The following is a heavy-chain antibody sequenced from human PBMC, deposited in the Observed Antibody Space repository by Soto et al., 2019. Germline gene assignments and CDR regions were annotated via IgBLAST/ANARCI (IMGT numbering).Heavy chain of an antibody. V-gene: IGHV4-38-2*02. CDR2: ICSGST. CDR1: GYSISSGYC. Sequence: QVQLQESGPGLVKPSETLSLTCAVSGYSISSGYCWGWIRQPPGKGLEWIGSICSGSTYYNPSLKSRVTISIHTSKNQFSLKLTSVTAADTAVYYCARDWTSYYDISGYYYPTHYYFDYWGQGNLVTVSS. CDR3: ARDWTSYYDISGYYYPTHYYFDY. J-gene: IGHJ4*02. D-gene: IGHD3-22*01.